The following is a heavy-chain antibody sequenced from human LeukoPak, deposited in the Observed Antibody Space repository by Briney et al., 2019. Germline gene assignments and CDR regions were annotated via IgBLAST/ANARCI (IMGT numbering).Heavy chain of an antibody. CDR2: IYYSGST. CDR1: GGSISSYY. V-gene: IGHV4-39*01. Sequence: PSETLSLTCTVSGGSISSYYWGWIRQPPGKGLEWIGSIYYSGSTYYNPSLKSRVTISVDTSKNQFSLKLSSVTAADTAVYYCARDSSGYYSRRAYFDYWGQGTLVTVSS. D-gene: IGHD3-22*01. J-gene: IGHJ4*02. CDR3: ARDSSGYYSRRAYFDY.